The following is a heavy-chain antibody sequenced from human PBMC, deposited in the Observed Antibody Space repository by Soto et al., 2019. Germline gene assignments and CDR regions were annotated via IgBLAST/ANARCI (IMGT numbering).Heavy chain of an antibody. J-gene: IGHJ6*02. D-gene: IGHD6-19*01. CDR3: AGGYSSGWYRNYYYGMDV. Sequence: SETLSLTCTVSGGSISSYYWSWIRQPPGKGLEWIGYIYYSGSTNYNPSLKSRVTISVDTSKNQFSLKLSSVTAADTAVYYCAGGYSSGWYRNYYYGMDVWGQGTTVTVSS. V-gene: IGHV4-59*01. CDR1: GGSISSYY. CDR2: IYYSGST.